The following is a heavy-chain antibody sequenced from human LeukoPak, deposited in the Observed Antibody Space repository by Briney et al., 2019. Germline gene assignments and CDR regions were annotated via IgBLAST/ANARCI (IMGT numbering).Heavy chain of an antibody. D-gene: IGHD2-15*01. CDR3: ARLQYCSGGSCYSEGFDY. Sequence: PGGSLRLSCAASGFTVSSNYMSWVRQAPGKGLEWVSVIYSGGSTYYADSVKGRFTISRHNSKNTLYLQMNSLRAEDTAVYYCARLQYCSGGSCYSEGFDYWGQGTLVTVSS. CDR2: IYSGGST. J-gene: IGHJ4*02. CDR1: GFTVSSNY. V-gene: IGHV3-53*04.